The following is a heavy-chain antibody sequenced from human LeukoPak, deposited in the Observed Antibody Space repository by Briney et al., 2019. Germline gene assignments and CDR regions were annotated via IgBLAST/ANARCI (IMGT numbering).Heavy chain of an antibody. V-gene: IGHV3-21*01. CDR2: ISSSSSYI. Sequence: GGSLRLSCAASGFTFSSYSMNWVRQAPGKGLEWVSSISSSSSYICYADSVKGRFTISRDNAKNSLYLQMNSLRAEDTAVYYCARGSSSWSGMDVWGKGTTVTVSS. D-gene: IGHD6-13*01. CDR3: ARGSSSWSGMDV. CDR1: GFTFSSYS. J-gene: IGHJ6*03.